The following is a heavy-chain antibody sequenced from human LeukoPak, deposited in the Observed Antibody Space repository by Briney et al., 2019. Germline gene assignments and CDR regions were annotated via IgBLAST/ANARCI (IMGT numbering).Heavy chain of an antibody. V-gene: IGHV3-7*01. J-gene: IGHJ4*02. CDR2: IKQDGSEK. D-gene: IGHD1-26*01. CDR3: ARDWEPMPYFDY. Sequence: PGGSLRLSCAASGFTFSSYWMSWVRQAPGKGLEWVANIKQDGSEKYYVDSVKGRFTISRDNDKNSLYLQMNSLRAEDTAVYYCARDWEPMPYFDYWVQGTLVTVSS. CDR1: GFTFSSYW.